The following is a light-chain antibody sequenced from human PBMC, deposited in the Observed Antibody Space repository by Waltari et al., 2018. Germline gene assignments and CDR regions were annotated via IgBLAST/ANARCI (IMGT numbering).Light chain of an antibody. CDR2: WAS. Sequence: DIVMTQSPDSLAVSLGERATINCKSSQSVLYSSNNKNYLAWYQQKPGQRPKLLIYWASTRDSGVPDRFSGSGSGTDFTLAIGSLQAEDVAVYYCQQYYSTPHTFRPGTKVDIK. V-gene: IGKV4-1*01. CDR3: QQYYSTPHT. CDR1: QSVLYSSNNKNY. J-gene: IGKJ3*01.